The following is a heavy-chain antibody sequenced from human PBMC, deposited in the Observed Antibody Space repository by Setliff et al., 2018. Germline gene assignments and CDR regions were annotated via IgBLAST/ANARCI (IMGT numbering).Heavy chain of an antibody. CDR3: ARHGRIAGWFDP. CDR1: GGSISSYY. Sequence: PSETLSLTCTVSGGSISSYYWSWIRQPPGKGLEWIGYIYYSGSTNYNPSLKSRVTISVDTSKNQFSLKLSSVTAADTAVYYCARHGRIAGWFDPWGQGTLVTVSS. V-gene: IGHV4-59*08. D-gene: IGHD6-13*01. CDR2: IYYSGST. J-gene: IGHJ5*02.